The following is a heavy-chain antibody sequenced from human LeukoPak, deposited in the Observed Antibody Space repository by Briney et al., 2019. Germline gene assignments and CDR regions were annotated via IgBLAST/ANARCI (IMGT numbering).Heavy chain of an antibody. CDR3: AREDCSSTSCSPPFDY. J-gene: IGHJ4*02. V-gene: IGHV1-18*01. CDR1: GYTFTSYG. D-gene: IGHD2-2*01. CDR2: ISAYNGNT. Sequence: ASVTVSCKASGYTFTSYGISWVRQAPGQGLEWMGWISAYNGNTNYAQKLQGRVTMTTDTSTSTAYMELRSLRSDDTAVYYCAREDCSSTSCSPPFDYWGQGTLVTVSS.